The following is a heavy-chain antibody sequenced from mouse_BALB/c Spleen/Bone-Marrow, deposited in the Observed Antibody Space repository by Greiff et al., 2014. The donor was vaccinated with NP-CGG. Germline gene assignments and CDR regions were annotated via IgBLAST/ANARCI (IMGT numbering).Heavy chain of an antibody. D-gene: IGHD2-1*01. CDR1: GFNIKNTY. CDR2: IDPANGNT. Sequence: GQLKESGAELVKPGASVKLSCTASGFNIKNTYMHWGKQRPEKGLEWIGRIDPANGNTKYDPKFQGKATITADTSSNTAYLQLSSLTSEDTAVYYCARNGNYGAWFAYWGQGTLVTVSA. V-gene: IGHV14-3*02. CDR3: ARNGNYGAWFAY. J-gene: IGHJ3*01.